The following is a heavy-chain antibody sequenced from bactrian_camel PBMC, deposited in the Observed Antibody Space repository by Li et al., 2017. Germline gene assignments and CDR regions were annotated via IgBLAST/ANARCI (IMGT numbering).Heavy chain of an antibody. D-gene: IGHD3*01. Sequence: HVQLVESGGGSVEAGGSLRLSCSVSGSTSRPACMAWFRQGSGEKREGVAAIDNDDYAAYADSVKGRFSISRDIASRTLYLQMNSLKPEDTAIYYCAASTTVGCTFVAAQYRYWGQGTQVTVS. CDR3: AASTTVGCTFVAAQYRY. J-gene: IGHJ4*01. V-gene: IGHV3S53*01. CDR1: GSTSRPAC. CDR2: IDNDDYA.